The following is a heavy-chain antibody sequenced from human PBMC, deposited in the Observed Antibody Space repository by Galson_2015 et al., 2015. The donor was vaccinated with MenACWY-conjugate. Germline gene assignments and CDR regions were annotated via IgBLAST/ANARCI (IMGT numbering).Heavy chain of an antibody. CDR2: IYSGGST. D-gene: IGHD3-10*01. Sequence: MTWVRQAPGKGLAWVSVIYSGGSTYNADSVKGRFTISRDNSKNTVFLQMTSLRAEDTAMYYCARDSRATTVWGLNKRKAIDYYYGMDVWGQGTTVIVSS. J-gene: IGHJ6*02. V-gene: IGHV3-53*01. CDR3: ARDSRATTVWGLNKRKAIDYYYGMDV.